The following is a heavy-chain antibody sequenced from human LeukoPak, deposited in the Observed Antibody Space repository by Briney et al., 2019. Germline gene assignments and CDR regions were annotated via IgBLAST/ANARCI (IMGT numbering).Heavy chain of an antibody. CDR2: IHYSGST. V-gene: IGHV4-59*08. Sequence: PSETLSLTCAVSGGSITGYYWSWIRQPPGKGLEYIGYIHYSGSTNYNPSLKSRVTISVDTSKNRFSLKLNSVTAADTAVYYCARHSVGMRKVVDYWGQGTLVAVSS. D-gene: IGHD1-26*01. CDR1: GGSITGYY. CDR3: ARHSVGMRKVVDY. J-gene: IGHJ4*02.